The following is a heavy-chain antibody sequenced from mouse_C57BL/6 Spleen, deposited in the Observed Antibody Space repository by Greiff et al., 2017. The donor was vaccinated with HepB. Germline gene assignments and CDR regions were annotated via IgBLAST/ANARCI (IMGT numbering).Heavy chain of an antibody. CDR1: GYTFTDYY. V-gene: IGHV1-26*01. CDR3: AFYVPLYYYAMDY. Sequence: EVQLQQSGPELVKPGASVKISCKASGYTFTDYYMNWVKQSHGKSLEWIGDINPNNGGTSYNQKFKGKATLTVDKSSSTAYMELRSLTSEDSAVYYCAFYVPLYYYAMDYCGQGTSVTVSS. D-gene: IGHD2-3*01. CDR2: INPNNGGT. J-gene: IGHJ4*01.